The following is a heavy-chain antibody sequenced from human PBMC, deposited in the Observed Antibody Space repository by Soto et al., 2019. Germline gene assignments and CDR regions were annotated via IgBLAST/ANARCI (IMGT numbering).Heavy chain of an antibody. V-gene: IGHV3-30-3*01. D-gene: IGHD3-22*01. CDR3: AGPSGVDSSSFAY. CDR2: ISYDGSNK. Sequence: QVQLVESGGGVVQPGRSLRLSCAASEFTFSSYAMHWVRQAPGKGLEWVAVISYDGSNKYYADSVKGRFTISRDNSKNTLYLQMNSLRAEDTAVYYCAGPSGVDSSSFAYWGQGTLVTVSS. CDR1: EFTFSSYA. J-gene: IGHJ4*02.